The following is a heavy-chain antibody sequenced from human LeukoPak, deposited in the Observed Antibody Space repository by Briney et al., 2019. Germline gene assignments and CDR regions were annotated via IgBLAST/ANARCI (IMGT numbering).Heavy chain of an antibody. CDR3: ARHVGFITMVRGVINNNWFDP. CDR1: GGSISSSSYY. V-gene: IGHV4-61*01. CDR2: IYHSGST. Sequence: PSETLSLTCTVSGGSISSSSYYWSWIRQPPGKGLEWIGYIYHSGSTNYNPSLKSRVTISVDTSKKQFSLKLSSVTAADTAVYYCARHVGFITMVRGVINNNWFDPWGQGTLVTVSS. J-gene: IGHJ5*02. D-gene: IGHD3-10*01.